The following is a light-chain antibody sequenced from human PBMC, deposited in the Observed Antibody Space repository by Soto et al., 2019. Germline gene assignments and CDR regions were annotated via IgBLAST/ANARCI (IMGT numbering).Light chain of an antibody. CDR2: GAS. CDR1: QSVSSSY. V-gene: IGKV3-20*01. Sequence: EIVMTQSPAALSVSPGERATVSCRASQSVSSSYLAWYQQKPGQAPRLLIYGASGRATGIPDRFSGSGSGTDFTLTISRLEPEDFAVYYCQQYANSHGTFGQGTKVDIK. J-gene: IGKJ1*01. CDR3: QQYANSHGT.